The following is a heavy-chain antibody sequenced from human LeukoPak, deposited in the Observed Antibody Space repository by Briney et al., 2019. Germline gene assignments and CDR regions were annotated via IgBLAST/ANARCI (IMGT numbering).Heavy chain of an antibody. CDR1: GFTFSSYG. V-gene: IGHV3-23*01. CDR2: ISGSGGST. J-gene: IGHJ4*02. Sequence: GGSLRLSCAASGFTFSSYGMSWVRQAPGKGLEWVSAISGSGGSTYYADSVKGGFTISRDNSKKTMYLQMNSLRAEDTAVYYCAKVSSENADYWGQGTLVTVSS. CDR3: AKVSSENADY.